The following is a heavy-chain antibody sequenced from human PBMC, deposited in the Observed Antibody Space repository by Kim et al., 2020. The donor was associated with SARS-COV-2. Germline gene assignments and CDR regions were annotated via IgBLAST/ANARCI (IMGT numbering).Heavy chain of an antibody. V-gene: IGHV3-9*01. J-gene: IGHJ4*02. Sequence: GGSLRLSCAASGFTFDDYAMHWVRQAPGKGLEWVSGISWNSGSIGYADSVKGRFTISRDNAKNSLYLQMNSLRAEDTALYYCAKAEEGATIGESFDYWGQGTLVTVSS. D-gene: IGHD5-12*01. CDR2: ISWNSGSI. CDR1: GFTFDDYA. CDR3: AKAEEGATIGESFDY.